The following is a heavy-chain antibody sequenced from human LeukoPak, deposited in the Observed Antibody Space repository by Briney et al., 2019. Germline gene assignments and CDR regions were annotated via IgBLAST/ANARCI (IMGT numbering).Heavy chain of an antibody. CDR2: INPNSGGT. CDR1: GYTFTGYY. J-gene: IGHJ2*01. D-gene: IGHD2-2*01. Sequence: GASVKVSCKASGYTFTGYYMHWVRQAPGQGLEWMGWINPNSGGTNYAQKFQGRVTMTRDTSISTAYMELSRPRSDDTAVYYCARVDVVVPAAISWYFDLWGRGTLVTVSS. V-gene: IGHV1-2*02. CDR3: ARVDVVVPAAISWYFDL.